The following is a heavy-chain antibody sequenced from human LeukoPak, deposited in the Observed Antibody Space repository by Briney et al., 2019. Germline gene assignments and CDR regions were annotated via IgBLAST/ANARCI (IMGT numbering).Heavy chain of an antibody. D-gene: IGHD3-10*01. CDR3: ARYLHGSGSYYGWGGNDWFDP. V-gene: IGHV4-34*01. J-gene: IGHJ5*02. CDR1: GGSFSGYY. Sequence: PSETLSLTCAVYGGSFSGYYWSWIRQPPGKGLEWIGEINHSGSTNYNPSLKSRVTISVDTSKNQFSLKMRSVTAADTAVYYCARYLHGSGSYYGWGGNDWFDPWGQGTLVTVSS. CDR2: INHSGST.